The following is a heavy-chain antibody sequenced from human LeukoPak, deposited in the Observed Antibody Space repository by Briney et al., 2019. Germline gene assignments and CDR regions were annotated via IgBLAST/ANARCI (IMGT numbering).Heavy chain of an antibody. V-gene: IGHV3-64D*06. CDR2: IGSYGST. Sequence: GGSLRLSRSAYGLSFNSYALQWVRQAPGKGREYVSAIGSYGSTYYADSVKGRFTISRDNYKNTLFLQMSSMRAEDTAVYYCVKDRTLFVVVAPIHFDDWGQGALVTVSS. J-gene: IGHJ4*02. CDR3: VKDRTLFVVVAPIHFDD. CDR1: GLSFNSYA. D-gene: IGHD2-21*02.